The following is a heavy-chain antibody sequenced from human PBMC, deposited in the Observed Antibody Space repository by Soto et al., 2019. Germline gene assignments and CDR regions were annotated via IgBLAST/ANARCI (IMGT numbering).Heavy chain of an antibody. CDR2: IYYSGST. J-gene: IGHJ4*02. V-gene: IGHV4-31*03. CDR1: GGSISSGGYY. CDR3: ARVDTSMGATCVSY. Sequence: SETLSLTCTVSGGSISSGGYYWSWIRQHPGKGLEWIGYIYYSGSTYYNPSLKSRVTISVDTSKNQFSLNLSSVTAADTAVYYCARVDTSMGATCVSYWGQGTLVTVSS. D-gene: IGHD1-26*01.